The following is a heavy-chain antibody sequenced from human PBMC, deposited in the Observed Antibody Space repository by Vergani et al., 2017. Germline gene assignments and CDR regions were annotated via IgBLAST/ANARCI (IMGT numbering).Heavy chain of an antibody. CDR1: GFTFSSYD. V-gene: IGHV3-13*01. Sequence: EVQLVESGGGLVQPGGSLRFSCAASGFTFSSYDMHWVRQATGKGLEWVSAIGTAGDTYYPGSVKGRFTISRENAKNSLYLQMNSLRAGDTAVYYCARGSFWSGYYPRYMDVWGKGP. CDR2: IGTAGDT. J-gene: IGHJ6*03. D-gene: IGHD3-3*01. CDR3: ARGSFWSGYYPRYMDV.